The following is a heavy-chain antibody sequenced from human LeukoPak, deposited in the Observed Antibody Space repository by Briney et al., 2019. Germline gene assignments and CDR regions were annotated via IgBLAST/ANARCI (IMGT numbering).Heavy chain of an antibody. D-gene: IGHD2-21*02. V-gene: IGHV1-2*06. J-gene: IGHJ3*02. CDR2: INPNSGGT. CDR3: ARVMMTVVTAHAFEI. Sequence: ASVKVSCKASGYTFTGYYMHWVRQAPGQGLEWMGRINPNSGGTNYAQKVQGRVTMTTDASTNSAYMELRSLRSDDTAMYYCARVMMTVVTAHAFEIWGLGTMVTVSS. CDR1: GYTFTGYY.